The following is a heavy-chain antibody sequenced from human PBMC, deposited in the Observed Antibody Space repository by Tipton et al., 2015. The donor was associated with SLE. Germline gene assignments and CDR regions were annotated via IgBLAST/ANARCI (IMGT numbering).Heavy chain of an antibody. Sequence: GSLRLSCAASGFTFSSYWMSWVRQAPGKGPEWVANIKQDGSDKHYADSVKGRFTISRDNAKNSLYVEMNGLRVEDTAVYYCARAAELGSSSWYYFDYWGQGPLVIVST. CDR3: ARAAELGSSSWYYFDY. CDR1: GFTFSSYW. CDR2: IKQDGSDK. J-gene: IGHJ4*02. D-gene: IGHD6-13*01. V-gene: IGHV3-7*05.